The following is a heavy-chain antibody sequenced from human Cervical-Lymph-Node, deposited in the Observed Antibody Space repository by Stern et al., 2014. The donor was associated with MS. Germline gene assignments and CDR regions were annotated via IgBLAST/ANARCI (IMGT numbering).Heavy chain of an antibody. Sequence: QVQLQESGPGLVKPSETLSLTCTVSGGSISSYYWSWIRQPPGKGLEWIGYIYYSGSTNYNPSLKSRVTLSVDTSKNQFSLKLSSVTAADTAVYYCARHGCSGGSCPGYFDYWGQGTLVTVSS. CDR3: ARHGCSGGSCPGYFDY. V-gene: IGHV4-59*08. CDR2: IYYSGST. J-gene: IGHJ4*02. CDR1: GGSISSYY. D-gene: IGHD2-15*01.